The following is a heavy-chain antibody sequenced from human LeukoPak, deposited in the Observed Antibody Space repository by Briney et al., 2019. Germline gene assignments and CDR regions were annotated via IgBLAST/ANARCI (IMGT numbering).Heavy chain of an antibody. V-gene: IGHV4-34*01. CDR2: INHSGST. CDR3: ASGGYSYGYI. Sequence: PSETLSLTCAVYGGSFSGYYWSWIRRPPGKGLEWIGEINHSGSTNYNPSLKSRVTISVDTSKNQFSLKLSSVTAADTAVYYCASGGYSYGYIWGQGTLVTVSS. CDR1: GGSFSGYY. D-gene: IGHD5-18*01. J-gene: IGHJ4*02.